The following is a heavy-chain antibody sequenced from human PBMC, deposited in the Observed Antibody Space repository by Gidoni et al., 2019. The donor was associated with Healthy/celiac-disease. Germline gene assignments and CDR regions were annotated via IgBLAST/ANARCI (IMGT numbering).Heavy chain of an antibody. CDR3: ARHVAAAGHFDY. Sequence: QVQLQESGPGLVKPSETLSLTCTVSGGSISSYYWSWIRQPPGKGLEWIGYIYYSGSTNYNPSLKSRVTISVDTSKNQFSLKLSSVTAADTAVYYCARHVAAAGHFDYWGQGTLVTVSS. CDR1: GGSISSYY. CDR2: IYYSGST. D-gene: IGHD6-13*01. J-gene: IGHJ4*02. V-gene: IGHV4-59*08.